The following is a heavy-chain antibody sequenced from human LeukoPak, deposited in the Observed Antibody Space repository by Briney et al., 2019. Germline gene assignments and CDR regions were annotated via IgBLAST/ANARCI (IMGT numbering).Heavy chain of an antibody. Sequence: GGSLRLSCAASGFTFSSYSMNWVRQAPGKGLEWVSSISSSSSYIYYADSVKGRFTISRDNAKNSLYLQMNSLRAEDTAVYYCARGPPTGGEVDYWGQGTLVTVSS. J-gene: IGHJ4*02. V-gene: IGHV3-21*01. CDR1: GFTFSSYS. D-gene: IGHD7-27*01. CDR2: ISSSSSYI. CDR3: ARGPPTGGEVDY.